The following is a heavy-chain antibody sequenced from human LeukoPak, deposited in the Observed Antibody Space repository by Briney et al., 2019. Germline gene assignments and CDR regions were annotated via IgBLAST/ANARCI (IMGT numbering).Heavy chain of an antibody. Sequence: SQTLSLTCTVSGGSISSGDYYWSWIRQPPGKGLEWIGYIYYSGSTYYNPSLKSRVTISVDTSKNQFSLKLSSGTAADTVVYYCASIVLFGVVFFDYWGQGTLVTVSS. CDR1: GGSISSGDYY. V-gene: IGHV4-30-4*08. J-gene: IGHJ4*02. D-gene: IGHD3-3*01. CDR2: IYYSGST. CDR3: ASIVLFGVVFFDY.